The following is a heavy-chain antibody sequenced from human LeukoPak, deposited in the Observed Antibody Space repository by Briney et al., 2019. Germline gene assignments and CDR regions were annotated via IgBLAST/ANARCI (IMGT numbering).Heavy chain of an antibody. CDR2: IYHSGST. Sequence: SETLSLTCAVSGGSISSSNWWSWVRQPPGKGLEWIGEIYHSGSTNYNPSLKSRVTISVDKSKNQFSLKLSSVTAADTAMYYCARDKRDFYDSSRYYQNDAFDIWGQGTMVTVSS. V-gene: IGHV4-4*02. J-gene: IGHJ3*02. D-gene: IGHD3-22*01. CDR1: GGSISSSNW. CDR3: ARDKRDFYDSSRYYQNDAFDI.